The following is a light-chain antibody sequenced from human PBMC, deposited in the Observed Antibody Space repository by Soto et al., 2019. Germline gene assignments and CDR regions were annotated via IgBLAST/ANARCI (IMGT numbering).Light chain of an antibody. Sequence: EIVLTQSPGTLSLSPGERATLSCRASQSVDSRYLAWYQQKPGQAPRLLIYAVSSRATGIQDRFSGSGSGTDFTLTISRLEPEDFAEYYCQQYGNSPRYSFGQGTKLELK. CDR2: AVS. V-gene: IGKV3-20*01. CDR3: QQYGNSPRYS. J-gene: IGKJ2*03. CDR1: QSVDSRY.